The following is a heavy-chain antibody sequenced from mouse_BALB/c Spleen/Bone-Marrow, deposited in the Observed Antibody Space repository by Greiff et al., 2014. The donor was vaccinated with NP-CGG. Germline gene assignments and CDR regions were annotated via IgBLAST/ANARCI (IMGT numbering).Heavy chain of an antibody. CDR1: GYTFTCYF. J-gene: IGHJ2*01. CDR3: AKGGNYKYDFDY. V-gene: IGHV1-14*01. CDR2: IYPYNDGT. D-gene: IGHD2-14*01. Sequence: VQLKESGPELVKPGASVKMSCKASGYTFTCYFMYWVKQKPGQGLEWIGYIYPYNDGTKYNEKFKGMATMTSDRSSSTDYMELSRLTSEDSAVYYCAKGGNYKYDFDYWGQGTTLTVSS.